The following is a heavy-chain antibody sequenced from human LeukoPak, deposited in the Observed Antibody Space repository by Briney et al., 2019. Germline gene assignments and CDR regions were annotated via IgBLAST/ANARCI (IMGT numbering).Heavy chain of an antibody. J-gene: IGHJ6*02. D-gene: IGHD6-13*01. CDR2: INHSGST. Sequence: PSETLSLTCAVYGGSFSGYYWSWIRQPPGKGLEWIGEINHSGSTDYNPSLKSRVTISVDTSKNQFSLKLSSVTAADTAVYYCARVGISSSWYGMDVWGQGPRSPSP. CDR1: GGSFSGYY. V-gene: IGHV4-34*01. CDR3: ARVGISSSWYGMDV.